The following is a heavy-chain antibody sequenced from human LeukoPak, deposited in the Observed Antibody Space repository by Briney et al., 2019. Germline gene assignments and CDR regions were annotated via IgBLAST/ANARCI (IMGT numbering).Heavy chain of an antibody. V-gene: IGHV3-23*01. D-gene: IGHD4-17*01. J-gene: IGHJ4*02. CDR1: GFTFSSYT. CDR3: ASDYGATMYFDC. CDR2: LSGSGDST. Sequence: GGSLRLSCAASGFTFSSYTMSWVRQAPGKGLEWVSALSGSGDSTYYADSLKGRFTISRDNSKNSPYLQINSLRADDTALYYFASDYGATMYFDCWGQGSLVTV.